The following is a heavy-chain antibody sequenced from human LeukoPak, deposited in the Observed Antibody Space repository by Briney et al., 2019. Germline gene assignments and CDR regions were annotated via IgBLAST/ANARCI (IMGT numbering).Heavy chain of an antibody. D-gene: IGHD2-2*01. CDR1: GGTFSSYT. CDR3: AGSYQLPPVSAFDI. CDR2: IIPILGIA. V-gene: IGHV1-69*02. J-gene: IGHJ3*02. Sequence: GSWVKLCCNSSGGTFSSYTNSWVRQAPGQGLEWMGRIIPILGIANYAQKFQGRVTITADKSTSTAYMELSSLRSEDTAVYYCAGSYQLPPVSAFDIWGQGTMVTVSS.